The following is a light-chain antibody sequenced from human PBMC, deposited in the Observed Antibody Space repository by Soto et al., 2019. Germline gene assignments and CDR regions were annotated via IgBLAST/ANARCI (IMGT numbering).Light chain of an antibody. Sequence: IVLTQSPDTLSFSPGEISTLSCRSSQIVGTRLAWYQHKTGQAPSLLMSGASSRATGIPDRFSGSGSETDFTLTISRLEPEDFALYYCQHYQVGQPIAFGRGTRLEIK. J-gene: IGKJ5*01. CDR1: QIVGTR. V-gene: IGKV3-20*01. CDR3: QHYQVGQPIA. CDR2: GAS.